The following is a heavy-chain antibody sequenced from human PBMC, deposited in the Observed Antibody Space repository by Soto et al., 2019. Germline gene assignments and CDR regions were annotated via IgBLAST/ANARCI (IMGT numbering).Heavy chain of an antibody. CDR1: GGSISSSSYY. J-gene: IGHJ5*02. CDR3: ASLSTIAAADPENWFDP. CDR2: IYYSGST. V-gene: IGHV4-39*01. D-gene: IGHD6-13*01. Sequence: PSETLSLTCTVSGGSISSSSYYWGWIRQPPGKGLEWIGSIYYSGSTYYNPSLKSRVTISVDTSKNQLSLKLSSVTAADTDVYYRASLSTIAAADPENWFDPCGQGTLVTVSA.